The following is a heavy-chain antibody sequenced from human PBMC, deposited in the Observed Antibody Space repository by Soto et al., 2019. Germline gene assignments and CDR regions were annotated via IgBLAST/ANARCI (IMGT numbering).Heavy chain of an antibody. D-gene: IGHD3-22*01. CDR1: GGSFSGYI. CDR3: ARALYYYDSSGDSYGMDV. CDR2: IYYSGST. Sequence: SETLSLTCDVYGGSFSGYIWTWIRQTPGKGLQWIGYIYYSGSTNYNPSLKSRVTISVDTSKNQFSLKLSSVTAADTAVYYCARALYYYDSSGDSYGMDVWGQGTTVTVSS. J-gene: IGHJ6*02. V-gene: IGHV4-59*08.